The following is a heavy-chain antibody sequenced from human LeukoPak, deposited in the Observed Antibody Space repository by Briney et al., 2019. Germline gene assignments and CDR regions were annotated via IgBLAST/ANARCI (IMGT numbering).Heavy chain of an antibody. CDR3: ARVQGYYDSSGYYYVGYFDY. V-gene: IGHV3-72*01. Sequence: GGSLRLSCAASGFTFSDHYMDWVRQAPGKGLEWVGRTRNKANSYTTEYAASVKGRFTISRDDSKNSLYLQMNSLKTEDTAVYYCARVQGYYDSSGYYYVGYFDYWGQGTLVTVSS. CDR2: TRNKANSYTT. D-gene: IGHD3-22*01. CDR1: GFTFSDHY. J-gene: IGHJ4*02.